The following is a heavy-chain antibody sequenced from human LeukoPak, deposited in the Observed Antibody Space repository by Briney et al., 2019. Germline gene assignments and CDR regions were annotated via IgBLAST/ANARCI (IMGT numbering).Heavy chain of an antibody. V-gene: IGHV1-18*01. Sequence: ASVKVSCKASGYTFTDYGITWVRQAPGQGLEGMGWIGAYNGNTHYAQKVQGRVTMTTDTSPRTAYMELRSLRSDDTAVYYCARARDSYVRGIPVLIEFDYWGQGNLVTVSS. CDR3: ARARDSYVRGIPVLIEFDY. CDR2: IGAYNGNT. J-gene: IGHJ4*02. CDR1: GYTFTDYG. D-gene: IGHD3-10*02.